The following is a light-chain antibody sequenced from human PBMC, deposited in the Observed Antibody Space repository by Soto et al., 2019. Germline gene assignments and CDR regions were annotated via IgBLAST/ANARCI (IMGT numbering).Light chain of an antibody. J-gene: IGLJ3*02. Sequence: QPALTQPPSASGSPGQSVTISCTGTSSDVGGYNFVSWYQHHPGKAPKLMIYEVSKRPSGVPDRFSGSKSANTASLTVSGLQAEDEADYYCSSYAGSNSFVVFGGGTKVTVL. V-gene: IGLV2-8*01. CDR3: SSYAGSNSFVV. CDR1: SSDVGGYNF. CDR2: EVS.